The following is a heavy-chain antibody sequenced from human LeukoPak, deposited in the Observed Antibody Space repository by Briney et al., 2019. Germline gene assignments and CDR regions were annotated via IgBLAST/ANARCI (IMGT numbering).Heavy chain of an antibody. Sequence: ASVKVSCKASGYTFTSYGISWVRQAPGQGLEWMGWISAYNGNTNYAQKLQGRVTMTTDTSTSTAYMELRSLRSDDTAVYYCARGGSGANYYYYYYMDVWGKGTTATVSS. D-gene: IGHD1-26*01. V-gene: IGHV1-18*01. CDR2: ISAYNGNT. J-gene: IGHJ6*03. CDR1: GYTFTSYG. CDR3: ARGGSGANYYYYYYMDV.